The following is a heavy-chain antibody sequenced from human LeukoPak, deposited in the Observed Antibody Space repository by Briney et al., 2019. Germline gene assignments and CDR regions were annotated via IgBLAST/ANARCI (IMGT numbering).Heavy chain of an antibody. CDR1: AYTLTELS. V-gene: IGHV1-24*01. CDR2: LDSEDGET. J-gene: IGHJ4*02. CDR3: ATRNLYDILGGTFDY. D-gene: IGHD3-9*01. Sequence: SVKVSCKVYAYTLTELSMHCTRQATGKGSEWMGGLDSEDGETIYAQKLEGRVTMIEDTSTDTAYMELGRLRSEDTAVYYCATRNLYDILGGTFDYWGQGTQVTVS.